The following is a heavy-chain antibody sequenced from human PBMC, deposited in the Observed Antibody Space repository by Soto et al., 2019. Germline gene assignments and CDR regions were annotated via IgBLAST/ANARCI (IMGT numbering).Heavy chain of an antibody. V-gene: IGHV3-23*01. CDR1: SFSFSSYG. D-gene: IGHD6-13*01. Sequence: GGSLRLSCAASSFSFSSYGMSWVRQAPGKGLEWVSGIAGSDDATRYADSVKGRFTISRDNSKDTLYLQMSSLRVEDTAVYYCAKERGTQQLVNGMHVWGQGTTVTVSS. CDR3: AKERGTQQLVNGMHV. CDR2: IAGSDDAT. J-gene: IGHJ6*02.